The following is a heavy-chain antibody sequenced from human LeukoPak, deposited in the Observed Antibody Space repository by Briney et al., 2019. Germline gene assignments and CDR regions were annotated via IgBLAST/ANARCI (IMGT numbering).Heavy chain of an antibody. CDR1: GYTFSSHG. V-gene: IGHV1-18*01. CDR3: AGDGGNGAFDY. Sequence: ASVKVSCKASGYTFSSHGISWVRQAPGQGLEWMGWISGYNGNTNYAQNLQGRVTMTTDTSTSTVYMELRSLRSDDTAVYYCAGDGGNGAFDYWGQGTLVTVSS. D-gene: IGHD4-23*01. J-gene: IGHJ4*02. CDR2: ISGYNGNT.